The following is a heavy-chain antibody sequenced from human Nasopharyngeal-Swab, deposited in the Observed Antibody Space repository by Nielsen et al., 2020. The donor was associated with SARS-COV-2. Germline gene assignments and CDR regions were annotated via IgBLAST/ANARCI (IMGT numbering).Heavy chain of an antibody. D-gene: IGHD6-19*01. CDR2: ISHDGGNE. V-gene: IGHV3-30*18. CDR3: AKDSGSGWFSLFDH. Sequence: GESLKISCAAPGMAFSSYGMHWVRQAAGKGLEWVTVISHDGGNEYYADSVKGRFTISRDNSKNALYLQMNSLRPEDTATYYCAKDSGSGWFSLFDHWGQGTVVTVSS. J-gene: IGHJ4*02. CDR1: GMAFSSYG.